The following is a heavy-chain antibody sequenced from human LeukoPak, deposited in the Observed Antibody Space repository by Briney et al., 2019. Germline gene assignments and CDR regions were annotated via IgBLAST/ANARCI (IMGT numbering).Heavy chain of an antibody. CDR3: ATAMRKYYDFWSGPAAFDY. V-gene: IGHV4-59*01. CDR1: GGSISSYY. D-gene: IGHD3-3*01. Sequence: SETLSLTCTVSGGSISSYYWSWIRQPPGKGLEWIGYIYYSGSTNYNPSLKSRVTISVDTSKNQFSLKPSSVTAADTAVYYCATAMRKYYDFWSGPAAFDYWGQGTLVTVSS. CDR2: IYYSGST. J-gene: IGHJ4*02.